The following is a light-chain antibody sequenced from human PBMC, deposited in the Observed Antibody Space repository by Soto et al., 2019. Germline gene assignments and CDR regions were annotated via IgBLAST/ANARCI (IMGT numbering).Light chain of an antibody. J-gene: IGKJ1*01. CDR3: QQYNNWPRT. V-gene: IGKV3-15*01. Sequence: IVMTQSPATLSVSPGERAALSCRASQNVNYNLAWYQQKPGQAPRLLIHDASVRATAIPARFSGSGSGTEFTLTISSLQSEDFAVYYCQQYNNWPRTFGQETKGEIK. CDR1: QNVNYN. CDR2: DAS.